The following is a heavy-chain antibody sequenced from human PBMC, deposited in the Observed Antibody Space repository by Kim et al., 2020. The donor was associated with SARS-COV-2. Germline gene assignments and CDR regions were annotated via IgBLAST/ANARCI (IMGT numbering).Heavy chain of an antibody. CDR3: ARSSGSSGYFPFDY. D-gene: IGHD3-22*01. J-gene: IGHJ4*02. V-gene: IGHV1-69*02. Sequence: GHKCQGRVRITADKSTSTAYMELSSLRSEDTAVYYCARSSGSSGYFPFDYWGQGTLFTVSS.